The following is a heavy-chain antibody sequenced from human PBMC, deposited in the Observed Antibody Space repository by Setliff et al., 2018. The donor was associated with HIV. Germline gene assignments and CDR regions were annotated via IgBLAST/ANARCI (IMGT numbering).Heavy chain of an antibody. J-gene: IGHJ5*02. CDR1: PFIFSHYW. D-gene: IGHD2-8*01. CDR2: IKQDGSET. V-gene: IGHV3-7*03. Sequence: GGSLRLSCAVSPFIFSHYWMTWVRQAPGKGLEWVANIKQDGSETYYEGSLKGRFTISRDNAKNSLFLQMNSLRADDTAVYYCAALSLRTNAVYGVISTRFDPWGQGTLVTVSS. CDR3: AALSLRTNAVYGVISTRFDP.